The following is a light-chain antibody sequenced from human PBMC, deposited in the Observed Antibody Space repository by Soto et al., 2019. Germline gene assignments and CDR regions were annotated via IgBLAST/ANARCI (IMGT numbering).Light chain of an antibody. CDR3: QPDYSAPTPPT. J-gene: IGKJ2*01. CDR2: WAS. CDR1: QSLLYSSNTKNY. Sequence: IVMTQSPDSLAVSLGERATINCKSSQSLLYSSNTKNYLAWYQKKSGPPHELLIYWASTRQSGVPDRFSGSGSWTDFTLSISSLQADDVAVYYCQPDYSAPTPPTFGQWTKLESK. V-gene: IGKV4-1*01.